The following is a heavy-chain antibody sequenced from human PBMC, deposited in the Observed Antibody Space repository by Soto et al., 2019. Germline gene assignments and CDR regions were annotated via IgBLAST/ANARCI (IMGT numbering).Heavy chain of an antibody. J-gene: IGHJ5*02. V-gene: IGHV3-11*01. Sequence: GGAPRLSCAAPGFPFRDYYMSWVPPAPGKGLEWVSYISSSGSTIYYADSVKGRFTISRDNAKNSLYLQMNSLRAEDTAVYYCARQFQQLNWFDPWGQGTLVTVSS. D-gene: IGHD6-13*01. CDR3: ARQFQQLNWFDP. CDR2: ISSSGSTI. CDR1: GFPFRDYY.